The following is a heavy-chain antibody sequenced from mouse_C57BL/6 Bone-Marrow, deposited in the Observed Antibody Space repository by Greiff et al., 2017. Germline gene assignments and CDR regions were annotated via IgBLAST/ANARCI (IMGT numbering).Heavy chain of an antibody. CDR2: FLPGSGST. J-gene: IGHJ3*01. CDR1: GYTFTGYW. Sequence: QFQLQQSGAELMKPGASVKLSSKATGYTFTGYWIAGVKQRPGHGLEGIGVFLPGSGSTNYNEKFKGKATLTADTSSSTAYMQLGSLTTEDSAIYYCARRPAYWGQGTLVTVSA. V-gene: IGHV1-9*01. CDR3: ARRPAY.